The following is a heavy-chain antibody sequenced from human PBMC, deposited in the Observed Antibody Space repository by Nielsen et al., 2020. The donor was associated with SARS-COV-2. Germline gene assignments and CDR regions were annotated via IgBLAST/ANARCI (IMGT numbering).Heavy chain of an antibody. D-gene: IGHD6-13*01. CDR3: AKLPRIAAAGVHDAFDI. CDR1: GFTFDDYA. CDR2: INWNGGSI. V-gene: IGHV3-9*01. Sequence: SLKISCAASGFTFDDYAMHWVRQAPGKGLEWVSGINWNGGSIGYADSVKGRFTISRDNAKNSLYLQMNSLRAEDTALYYCAKLPRIAAAGVHDAFDIWGQGTMVTVSS. J-gene: IGHJ3*02.